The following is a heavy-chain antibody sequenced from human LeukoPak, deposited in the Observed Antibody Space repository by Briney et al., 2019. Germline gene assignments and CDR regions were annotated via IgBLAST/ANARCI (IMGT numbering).Heavy chain of an antibody. J-gene: IGHJ6*02. D-gene: IGHD6-13*01. CDR1: GFTFSSYA. Sequence: GGSLRLSCAASGFTFSSYATSWVRQAPGKGLEWVSAISGSGGSTYYADSVKGRFTTSRDNSKNTLYLQMNSLRAEDTAVYYCAKWLAAAGIYGMDVWGQGTTVTVSS. CDR3: AKWLAAAGIYGMDV. CDR2: ISGSGGST. V-gene: IGHV3-23*01.